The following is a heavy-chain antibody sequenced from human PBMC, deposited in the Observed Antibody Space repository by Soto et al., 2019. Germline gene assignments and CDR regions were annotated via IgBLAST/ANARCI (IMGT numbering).Heavy chain of an antibody. CDR1: GYTLTELS. CDR3: ATDFASGY. J-gene: IGHJ4*02. CDR2: FDPEDGET. Sequence: ASVKVSCKVSGYTLTELSMHWVRQAPGKGLEWMGGFDPEDGETIYAQKFQGRVTMTEGTSTDTAYMELSSLRSEDTAVYYCATDFASGYWGQGTLVTVSS. D-gene: IGHD2-21*01. V-gene: IGHV1-24*01.